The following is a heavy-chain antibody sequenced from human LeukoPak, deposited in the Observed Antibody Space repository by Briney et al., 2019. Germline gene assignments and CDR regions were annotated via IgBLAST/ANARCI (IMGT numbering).Heavy chain of an antibody. Sequence: GRSLRLSCAASGFTFSSYGMHWVRQAPGKGLEWVAVISYDGSNKYYADSVKGRFTISRDNGQNYLYLQMNSLRAEDTAVYYCAKIQGWFNTAFQIGGQGTMVTVS. CDR2: ISYDGSNK. CDR1: GFTFSSYG. V-gene: IGHV3-30*18. J-gene: IGHJ3*02. D-gene: IGHD6-19*01. CDR3: AKIQGWFNTAFQI.